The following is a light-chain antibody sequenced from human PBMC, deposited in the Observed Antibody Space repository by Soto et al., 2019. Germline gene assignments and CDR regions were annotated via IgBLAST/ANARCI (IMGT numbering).Light chain of an antibody. J-gene: IGKJ1*01. V-gene: IGKV3-15*01. Sequence: ELVMTQSPATLSVSPRQRPTLSCRASQSVSSNLAWYQQKPGQAPRLLIYGASTRATGIPARFSGSGSGTEFTLTISSLQSEDFAVYYCQQYNNWSWTFGQGTKVDIK. CDR3: QQYNNWSWT. CDR1: QSVSSN. CDR2: GAS.